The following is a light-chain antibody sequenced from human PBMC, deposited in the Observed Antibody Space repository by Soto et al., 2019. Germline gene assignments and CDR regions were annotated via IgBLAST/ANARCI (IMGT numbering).Light chain of an antibody. V-gene: IGLV2-11*01. CDR2: DYT. J-gene: IGLJ1*01. CDR3: CSYTGTYV. Sequence: SVLSQPRSVSGSPGQSITMSFTGANTYIDDYNFVSWYQQHPGRAPKLIIYDYTKRPPGVPDRFSGSRSGNAASLTISGLQADDEADYYCCSYTGTYVFESGTKVTVL. CDR1: NTYIDDYNF.